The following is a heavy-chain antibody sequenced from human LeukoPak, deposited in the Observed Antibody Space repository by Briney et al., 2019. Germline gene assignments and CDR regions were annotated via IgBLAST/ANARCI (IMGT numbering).Heavy chain of an antibody. CDR2: INPNSGGT. Sequence: ASVKVSCKGSGYTLSNHAFSWVRQAPGQGLEWMGRINPNSGGTNYAQKFQGRVTMTRDTSISTAYMELSRLRSDDTAVYYCARADSSSWYSNSFDYWGQGTLVTVSS. CDR1: GYTLSNHA. D-gene: IGHD6-13*01. V-gene: IGHV1-2*06. J-gene: IGHJ4*02. CDR3: ARADSSSWYSNSFDY.